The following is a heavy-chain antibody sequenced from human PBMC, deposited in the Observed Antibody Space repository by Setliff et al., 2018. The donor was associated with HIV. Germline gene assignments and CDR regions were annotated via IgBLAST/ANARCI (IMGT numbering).Heavy chain of an antibody. CDR2: IHDNGRT. CDR1: GDSITTNDYY. J-gene: IGHJ4*02. D-gene: IGHD3-22*01. Sequence: SETLSLTCTVSGDSITTNDYYWGWIRQPPGKGLEWIGIIHDNGRTYFDPSLQSRVTISVDMSKTQFSLKLRSVTASDTAVYYCARLLSFPGDHSDSSGYIDYWGQGTLVTVSS. CDR3: ARLLSFPGDHSDSSGYIDY. V-gene: IGHV4-39*01.